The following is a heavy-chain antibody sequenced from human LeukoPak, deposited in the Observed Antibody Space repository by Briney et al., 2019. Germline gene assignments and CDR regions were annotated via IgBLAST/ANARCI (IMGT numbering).Heavy chain of an antibody. CDR3: ARVFVVPEYCGGDCYPREHDAFDI. CDR2: INPNSGGT. J-gene: IGHJ3*02. V-gene: IGHV1-2*02. Sequence: ASVKVSCKASGYTFTGYYMHWVRQAPGQGLEWMGWINPNSGGTNYAQKFQGRVTMTRDTSISTAYMELSRLRSDDTAVYYCARVFVVPEYCGGDCYPREHDAFDIWGQGTMVTVSS. CDR1: GYTFTGYY. D-gene: IGHD2-21*02.